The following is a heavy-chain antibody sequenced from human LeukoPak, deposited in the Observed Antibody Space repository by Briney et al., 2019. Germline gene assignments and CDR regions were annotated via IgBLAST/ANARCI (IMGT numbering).Heavy chain of an antibody. D-gene: IGHD1-26*01. CDR1: GYTFTSYA. CDR3: ARDGRELLLTNWFDP. J-gene: IGHJ5*02. CDR2: INTNTGNP. Sequence: ASVKVSCKASGYTFTSYAMNWVRQAPGQGLEWMGWINTNTGNPTYAQGFTGRFVFSLDTSVSTAYLQISSLKAEDTAVYYCARDGRELLLTNWFDPWGQGTLVTVSS. V-gene: IGHV7-4-1*02.